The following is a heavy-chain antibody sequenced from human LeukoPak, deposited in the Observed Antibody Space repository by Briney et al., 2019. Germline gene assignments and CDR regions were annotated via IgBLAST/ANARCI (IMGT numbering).Heavy chain of an antibody. CDR2: IYYSGST. Sequence: SETLSITCTVSGCSLSSGDYYWSWIHQPPGKGLEWIGYIYYSGSTYYNPSLKSRVTISVDTSKNQFSLKLSSVTAADTAVYYCARVIGWVDYWGQGTLVTVSS. CDR3: ARVIGWVDY. V-gene: IGHV4-30-4*01. J-gene: IGHJ4*02. D-gene: IGHD6-19*01. CDR1: GCSLSSGDYY.